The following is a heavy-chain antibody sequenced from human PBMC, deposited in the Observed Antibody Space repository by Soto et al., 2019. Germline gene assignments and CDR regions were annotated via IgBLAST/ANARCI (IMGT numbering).Heavy chain of an antibody. CDR3: ARSAECSGKDP. J-gene: IGHJ5*02. CDR1: GFTFSSYS. V-gene: IGHV3-21*01. D-gene: IGHD3-10*02. Sequence: EVQLVESGGGLVKPGGSLRLSCAASGFTFSSYSMNWVRQAPGKGLEWVSSISSSSSYIYYADSVKGRFTISRDNAKNSLYLQINSLRAEDTAVYYCARSAECSGKDPWGQGTLVTVSS. CDR2: ISSSSSYI.